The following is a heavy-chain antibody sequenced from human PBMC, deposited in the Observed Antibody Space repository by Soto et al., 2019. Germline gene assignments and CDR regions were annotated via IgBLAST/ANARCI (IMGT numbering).Heavy chain of an antibody. Sequence: QVQLQQWGAGLLKPSETLSLTCVVYGGSFSGYYWSWIRQSPGKGLEWIGGINHRGSTNYNPSLESRVTISVDMSKNQFSLKLPSVTAADTAMYYCARDGFCTSTTCRVGNWFDPWGQGTLVTVSS. CDR2: INHRGST. J-gene: IGHJ5*02. D-gene: IGHD2-2*01. CDR3: ARDGFCTSTTCRVGNWFDP. V-gene: IGHV4-34*01. CDR1: GGSFSGYY.